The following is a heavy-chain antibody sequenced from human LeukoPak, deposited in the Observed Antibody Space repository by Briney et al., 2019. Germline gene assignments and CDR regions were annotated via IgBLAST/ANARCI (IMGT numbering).Heavy chain of an antibody. CDR2: ISYDGSNK. Sequence: GGSLRLSCAASGFTFSSYGMHWVRQAPGKGLEWVAVISYDGSNKYYADSVKGRFTISRDNSKNTLYLQMNSLRAEDTAVYYWAKVGVLDYGDYVGTPSFFDYWGQGTLVTVSS. V-gene: IGHV3-30*18. J-gene: IGHJ4*02. CDR1: GFTFSSYG. D-gene: IGHD4-17*01. CDR3: AKVGVLDYGDYVGTPSFFDY.